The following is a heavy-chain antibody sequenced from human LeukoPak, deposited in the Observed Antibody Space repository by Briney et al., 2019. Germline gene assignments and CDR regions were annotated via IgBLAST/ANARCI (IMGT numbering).Heavy chain of an antibody. D-gene: IGHD6-13*01. CDR1: GFIFGDYA. CDR3: AKDDKQQLGYFQH. Sequence: GGSLRLSCAASGFIFGDYAMHWVRQAPGKGLEWVAAIAFDDTDRYYIDSVKGRFTISRDDSKNTLYLHMTSLRAEDTAVYYCAKDDKQQLGYFQHWGQGTLVTVSS. J-gene: IGHJ1*01. CDR2: IAFDDTDR. V-gene: IGHV3-30*04.